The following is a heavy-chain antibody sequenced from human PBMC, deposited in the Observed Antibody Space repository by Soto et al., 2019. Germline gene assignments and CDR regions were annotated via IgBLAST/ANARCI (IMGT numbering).Heavy chain of an antibody. D-gene: IGHD1-26*01. CDR3: AGDYLGDLYYYYGMDV. CDR2: ISSSSSYI. V-gene: IGHV3-21*01. CDR1: GFTFSSYS. Sequence: EVQLVESGGGLVKPGGSLRLSCAASGFTFSSYSMNWVRQAPGKGLEWVSSISSSSSYIYYADSVKGRFTISRDNAKNSQYLQMTSLRAEDTAVYYCAGDYLGDLYYYYGMDVWGQGTTVTVSS. J-gene: IGHJ6*02.